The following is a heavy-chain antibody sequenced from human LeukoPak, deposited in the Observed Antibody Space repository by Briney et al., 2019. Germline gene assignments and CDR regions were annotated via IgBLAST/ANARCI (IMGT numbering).Heavy chain of an antibody. CDR3: GRVYCSPPSCYDYYDYYIDV. J-gene: IGHJ6*03. CDR1: GFRFDEYG. V-gene: IGHV3-20*04. CDR2: TNWDGAST. D-gene: IGHD2-2*01. Sequence: GGSLRLSCAASGFRFDEYGMSWVRHVPGKGLEWVSGTNWDGASTGYADSVKGRFTISRDNVKDFLYLQMNSLRVEDTALYFCGRVYCSPPSCYDYYDYYIDVWGNGATVPVSS.